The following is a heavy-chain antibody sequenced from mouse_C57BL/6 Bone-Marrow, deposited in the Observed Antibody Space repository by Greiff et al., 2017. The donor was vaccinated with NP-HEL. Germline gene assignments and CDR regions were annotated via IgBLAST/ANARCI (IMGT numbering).Heavy chain of an antibody. V-gene: IGHV5-12*01. Sequence: EVQGVESGGGLVQPGGSLKLSCAASGFTFSDYYMYWVRQTPEKRLEWVAYISNGGGSTYYPDTVKGRFTISRDNAKNTLYLQMSRLKSEDTAMYYCASPLTGFAWFAYWGQGTLVTVSA. CDR2: ISNGGGST. CDR1: GFTFSDYY. D-gene: IGHD4-1*01. CDR3: ASPLTGFAWFAY. J-gene: IGHJ3*01.